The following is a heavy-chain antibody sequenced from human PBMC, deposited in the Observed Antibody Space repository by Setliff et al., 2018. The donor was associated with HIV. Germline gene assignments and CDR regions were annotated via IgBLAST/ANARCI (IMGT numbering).Heavy chain of an antibody. V-gene: IGHV4-59*08. J-gene: IGHJ4*02. CDR2: IYYSGMT. Sequence: SETLSLTCSVSGGSISSYYWSWIRQPPGKGLEWIGDIYYSGMTNYNPSLQSRVTISLDTSKNQFSLKLSSVTAADTAVYYCARQTWEYYDTLTGYYRSPKNFDSWDQGTLVTVSS. D-gene: IGHD3-9*01. CDR3: ARQTWEYYDTLTGYYRSPKNFDS. CDR1: GGSISSYY.